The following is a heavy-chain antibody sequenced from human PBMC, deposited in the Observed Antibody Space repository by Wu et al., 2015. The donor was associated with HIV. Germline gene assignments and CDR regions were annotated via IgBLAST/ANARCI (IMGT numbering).Heavy chain of an antibody. CDR3: ARGGYSYSDY. CDR1: GGSISSYY. D-gene: IGHD5-18*01. J-gene: IGHJ4*02. Sequence: QVQLQESGPGLVKPSETLSLTCTVSGGSISSYYWSWIRQPPGKGLEWIGYIYYSGSTNYNPPLKSRVTISVDTSKNQFSLKLSSVTAADTAVYYCARGGYSYSDYWGQGTLVTVSS. CDR2: IYYSGST. V-gene: IGHV4-59*08.